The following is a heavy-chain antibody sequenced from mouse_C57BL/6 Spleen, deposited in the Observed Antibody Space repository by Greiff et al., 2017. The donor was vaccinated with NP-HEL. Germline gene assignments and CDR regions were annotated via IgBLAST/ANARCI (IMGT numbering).Heavy chain of an antibody. CDR3: ARPTMVTTWFAY. Sequence: VQLQQSGPELVKPGASVKISCKASGYAFSSSWMNWVKQRPGKGLEWIGRIYPGDGDTNYNGKFKGKATLTADKSSSTAYMQLSSLTSEDSAVYFCARPTMVTTWFAYWGQGTLVTVSA. J-gene: IGHJ3*01. CDR1: GYAFSSSW. D-gene: IGHD2-9*01. CDR2: IYPGDGDT. V-gene: IGHV1-82*01.